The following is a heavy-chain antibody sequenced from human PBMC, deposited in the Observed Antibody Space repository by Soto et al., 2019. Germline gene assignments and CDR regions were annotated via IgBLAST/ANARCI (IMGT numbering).Heavy chain of an antibody. CDR2: ISYDGSNK. CDR3: AKKRVVGATRAGVDY. CDR1: GFTFSSYG. D-gene: IGHD1-26*01. Sequence: GGSLRLSCAASGFTFSSYGMHWVRQAPGEGLEWVAVISYDGSNKYYPDSVKGRFTISRDNSKNTLYLQMNSLRAEDTAVYYCAKKRVVGATRAGVDYWGQGTLVTVSS. J-gene: IGHJ4*02. V-gene: IGHV3-30*18.